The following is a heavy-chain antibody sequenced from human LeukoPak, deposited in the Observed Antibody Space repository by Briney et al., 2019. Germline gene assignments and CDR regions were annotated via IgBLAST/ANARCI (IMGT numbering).Heavy chain of an antibody. CDR2: IYHSGST. Sequence: PSQTLSLTCAVSGGSISSGGYSWSWIRQPPGKDLEWIGYIYHSGSTHYNPSLKSRVTISVDRSKNQFSLNLSSVTAADTAVYYCARTKSTVGYWYFDLWGRGTLVTVSS. D-gene: IGHD4-23*01. V-gene: IGHV4-30-2*01. CDR1: GGSISSGGYS. J-gene: IGHJ2*01. CDR3: ARTKSTVGYWYFDL.